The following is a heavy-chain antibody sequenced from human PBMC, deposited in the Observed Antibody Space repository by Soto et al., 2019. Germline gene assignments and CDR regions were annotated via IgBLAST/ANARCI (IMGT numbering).Heavy chain of an antibody. Sequence: EVQLVESGGGLVKPGGSLRVSCAASGFTFSNYNMIWVRRAPGKGLEWVASISGSGSYIYYADSVRGRFTISRDNANKSLFLEMNALRAEDTAVYFCARDLRGHYGPWGKGTVLTVSS. D-gene: IGHD4-17*01. CDR2: ISGSGSYI. V-gene: IGHV3-21*01. CDR1: GFTFSNYN. CDR3: ARDLRGHYGP. J-gene: IGHJ3*01.